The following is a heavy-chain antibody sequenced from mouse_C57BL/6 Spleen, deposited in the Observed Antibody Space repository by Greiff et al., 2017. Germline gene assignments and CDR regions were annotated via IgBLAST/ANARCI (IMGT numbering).Heavy chain of an antibody. Sequence: EVKVVESGEGLVKPGGSLKLSCAASGFTFSSYAMSWVRQTPEKRLEWVAYISSGGDYIYYADTVKGRFTISRDNARNTLYLQMSSLNSEDTAMYYCTRGAHYYGSSYGYFDVWGTGTTVTVSS. CDR2: ISSGGDYI. CDR3: TRGAHYYGSSYGYFDV. D-gene: IGHD1-1*01. V-gene: IGHV5-9-1*02. CDR1: GFTFSSYA. J-gene: IGHJ1*03.